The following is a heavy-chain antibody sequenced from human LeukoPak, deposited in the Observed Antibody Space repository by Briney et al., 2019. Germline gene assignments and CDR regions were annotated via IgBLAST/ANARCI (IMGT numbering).Heavy chain of an antibody. D-gene: IGHD2-21*02. J-gene: IGHJ4*02. CDR3: VREDTPATANY. CDR2: ISGGGDIT. CDR1: GFTFSNYA. Sequence: GGSLRLSCAASGFTFSNYAMSWVRQTPGKGLEWVSAISGGGDITYYADSVTGRFTISRDNSKDTLFLQMHSLRPGDTAVYYCVREDTPATANYWGQGTLVTISS. V-gene: IGHV3-23*01.